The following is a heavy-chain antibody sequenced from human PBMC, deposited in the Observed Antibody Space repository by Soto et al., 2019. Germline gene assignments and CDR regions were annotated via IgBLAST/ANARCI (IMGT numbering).Heavy chain of an antibody. CDR3: AKDEVAANGRADAFDI. D-gene: IGHD2-15*01. V-gene: IGHV3-23*01. CDR2: IGGGGEYT. J-gene: IGHJ3*02. CDR1: GFTSGKYA. Sequence: EVQLLESGGGLVQPGGSLTLTCIVSGFTSGKYAMSWVRQAPGKGLEWVSEIGGGGEYTNYADSVRGRFTMSRDNSKDTLYLHMSSLKVEDTAVYYCAKDEVAANGRADAFDIWGQGTVVTVSS.